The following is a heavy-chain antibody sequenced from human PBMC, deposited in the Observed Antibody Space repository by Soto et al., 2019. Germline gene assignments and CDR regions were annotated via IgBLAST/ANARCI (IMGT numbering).Heavy chain of an antibody. V-gene: IGHV1-69*13. CDR1: GGTFSSYA. CDR3: APGVTENWFDP. Sequence: ASVKVYCKASGGTFSSYAISWVRQAPEQGLEWMGGIIPIFGTANYAQKFQGRVTITADESTSTAYMELSSLRSEDTAVYYCAPGVTENWFDPWGQGTLVTVSS. D-gene: IGHD2-21*02. J-gene: IGHJ5*02. CDR2: IIPIFGTA.